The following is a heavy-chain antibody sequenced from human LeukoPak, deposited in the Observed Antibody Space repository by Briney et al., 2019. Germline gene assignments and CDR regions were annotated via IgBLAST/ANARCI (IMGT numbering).Heavy chain of an antibody. CDR2: ISSSSSYI. D-gene: IGHD5-18*01. CDR1: GFTVSSNY. J-gene: IGHJ4*02. Sequence: GGSLRLSCAASGFTVSSNYMSWVRQAPGKGLEWVSSISSSSSYIYYADSVKGRFTISRDNAKNSLYLQMNSLRAEDTAVYYCARVSGQLWHWGQGTLVTVSS. V-gene: IGHV3-21*01. CDR3: ARVSGQLWH.